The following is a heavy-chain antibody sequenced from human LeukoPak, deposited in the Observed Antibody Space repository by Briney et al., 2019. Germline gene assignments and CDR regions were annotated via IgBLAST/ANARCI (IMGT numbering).Heavy chain of an antibody. D-gene: IGHD1-26*01. CDR1: GFTFRNNC. V-gene: IGHV3-7*03. J-gene: IGHJ4*02. Sequence: PGGSLRLSCAASGFTFRNNCMIWIRQSPGKGLEWVANIRPDASDTGYVDSVKGRFTISRDNAKNLLYLQMNSLRVDDTAVYYCTSISLGANEDYWGQGTRVTVSS. CDR2: IRPDASDT. CDR3: TSISLGANEDY.